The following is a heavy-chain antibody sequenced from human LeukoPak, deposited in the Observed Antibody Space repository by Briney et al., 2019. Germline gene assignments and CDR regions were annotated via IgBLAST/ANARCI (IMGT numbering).Heavy chain of an antibody. CDR3: AREDTATYNYYYYGMDV. CDR1: GGSVSSGSYY. V-gene: IGHV4-61*01. J-gene: IGHJ6*02. D-gene: IGHD5-18*01. Sequence: SETLSPTCTVSGGSVSSGSYYWSWIRQPPGKGLEWIGYIYYSGSTNYNPSLKSRVTISVDTSKNQFSLKLSSVTAADTAVYYCAREDTATYNYYYYGMDVWGQGTTVTVSS. CDR2: IYYSGST.